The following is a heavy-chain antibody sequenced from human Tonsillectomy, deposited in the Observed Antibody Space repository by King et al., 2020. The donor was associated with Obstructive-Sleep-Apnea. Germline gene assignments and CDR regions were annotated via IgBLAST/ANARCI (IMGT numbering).Heavy chain of an antibody. CDR1: GFSFSRHW. D-gene: IGHD3-10*01. CDR2: IYPGDSDT. V-gene: IGHV5-51*01. CDR3: ARQQRNAAGTDYPDAGLDV. J-gene: IGHJ3*01. Sequence: QLVQSGPEAKKPGESLKISCTGSGFSFSRHWIAWVRQMPGKGLEWMGIIYPGDSDTRYSPTFQGQVAFSVDRSISTAFLQWHNLWASDTAIFYCARQQRNAAGTDYPDAGLDVWGQGTMVTVSS.